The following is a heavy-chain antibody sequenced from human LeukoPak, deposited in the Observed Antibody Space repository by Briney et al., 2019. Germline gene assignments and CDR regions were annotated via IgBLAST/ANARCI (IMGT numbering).Heavy chain of an antibody. D-gene: IGHD4-17*01. V-gene: IGHV3-9*01. CDR1: GFTFDDYS. CDR2: ISFNSGRT. Sequence: GGSLRLSCAASGFTFDDYSMHWVRQAPGKGLEWVSGISFNSGRTGYADSVKGRFTISRDNSKNTLYLQVNSLRAEDTAVYYCARDYDDYRLNAFDIWSQGTMVTVSS. CDR3: ARDYDDYRLNAFDI. J-gene: IGHJ3*02.